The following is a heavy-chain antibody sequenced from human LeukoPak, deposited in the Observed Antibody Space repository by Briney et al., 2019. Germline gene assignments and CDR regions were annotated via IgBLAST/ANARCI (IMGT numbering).Heavy chain of an antibody. CDR3: ARDGVMAGTRSGMDV. CDR2: MNPNSGNT. CDR1: GYTFTSYD. Sequence: ASVKVSCKASGYTFTSYDINWVRQATGQGLEWMGWMNPNSGNTGYAQKFQGRVTMTRNTSISTAYMELSSLRSEDTAVYYCARDGVMAGTRSGMDVWGHGTTVTVSS. J-gene: IGHJ6*02. V-gene: IGHV1-8*01. D-gene: IGHD6-19*01.